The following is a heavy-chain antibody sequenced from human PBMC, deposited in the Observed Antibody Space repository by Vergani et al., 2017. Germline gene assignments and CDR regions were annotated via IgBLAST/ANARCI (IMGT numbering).Heavy chain of an antibody. CDR3: ARDEVATIGEYCFDY. D-gene: IGHD5-12*01. CDR2: IIPILGIA. CDR1: GGTFSSYT. V-gene: IGHV1-69*04. Sequence: QVQLVHSGAEVKKPGSSVKVSCKASGGTFSSYTISWVRQAPGQGLEWMGRIIPILGIANYAQKFQGRVTITADKSTSTAYMELSSLRSEDTAVYYCARDEVATIGEYCFDYWGQGTLGTVSS. J-gene: IGHJ4*02.